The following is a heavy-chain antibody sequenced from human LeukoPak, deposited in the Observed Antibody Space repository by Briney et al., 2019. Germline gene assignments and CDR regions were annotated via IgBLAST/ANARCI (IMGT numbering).Heavy chain of an antibody. V-gene: IGHV4-34*01. CDR2: INHSGST. CDR3: ARFPEEGFDY. J-gene: IGHJ4*02. Sequence: PSETLSLTCTVSGGSISSYYWSWIRQPPGKGLEWIGEINHSGSTNYNPSLKSRVTISVDTSKNQFSLKLSSVTAADTAVYYCARFPEEGFDYWGQGTLVTVSS. CDR1: GGSISSYY.